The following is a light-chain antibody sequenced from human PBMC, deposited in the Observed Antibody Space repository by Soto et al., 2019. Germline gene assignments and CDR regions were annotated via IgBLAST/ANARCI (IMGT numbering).Light chain of an antibody. V-gene: IGKV3-15*01. CDR3: QQYGSSGIT. CDR1: QPLNNN. CDR2: GAS. J-gene: IGKJ5*01. Sequence: EIVMTQSPATLSVSPGDRATLSCRAGQPLNNNVAWYQHKPGQAPRLLIYGASTRAPGISARFSGSGSGTEFTLTISSLEPEDFAVYYCQQYGSSGITFGQGTRLEIK.